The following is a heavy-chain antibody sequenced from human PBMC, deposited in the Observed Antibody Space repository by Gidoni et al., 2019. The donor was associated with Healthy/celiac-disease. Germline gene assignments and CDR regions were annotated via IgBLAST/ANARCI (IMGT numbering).Heavy chain of an antibody. CDR3: AHRKHYGSGTRWFDP. CDR1: GFSLSTSGVG. V-gene: IGHV2-5*01. D-gene: IGHD3-10*01. Sequence: QITLKESCPTLVKPTQTLTLTCTFSGFSLSTSGVGVGWIRQPPGKALEWLALIYWNDDKRYIPSLKSRLNITKDTYKNQVVITMTNMDPVDTATYYCAHRKHYGSGTRWFDPWGQGTLVTVSS. J-gene: IGHJ5*02. CDR2: IYWNDDK.